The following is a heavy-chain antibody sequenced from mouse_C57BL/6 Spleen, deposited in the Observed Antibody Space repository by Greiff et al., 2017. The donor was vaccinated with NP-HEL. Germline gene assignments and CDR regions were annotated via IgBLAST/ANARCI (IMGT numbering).Heavy chain of an antibody. V-gene: IGHV1-82*01. CDR3: AAAQATSSYFDY. Sequence: VKLMESGPELVKPGASVKISCKASGYAFSSSWMNWVKQRPGKGLEWIGRIYPGDGDTNYNGKFKGKATLTADKSSSTAYMQLSSLTSEDSAVYFCAAAQATSSYFDYWGQGTTLTVSS. CDR1: GYAFSSSW. J-gene: IGHJ2*01. D-gene: IGHD3-2*02. CDR2: IYPGDGDT.